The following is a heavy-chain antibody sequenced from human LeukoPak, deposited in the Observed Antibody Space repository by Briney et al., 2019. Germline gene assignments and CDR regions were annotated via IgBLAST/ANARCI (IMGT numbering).Heavy chain of an antibody. CDR2: TTGSGASK. CDR3: ARGVGGYSFDY. V-gene: IGHV3-23*01. CDR1: GFTFSSYA. J-gene: IGHJ4*02. D-gene: IGHD3-22*01. Sequence: GGSLRLSCAASGFTFSSYAMSWVRQAPGKGLEWVSGTTGSGASKYYSDSVKGRFAISRDNSKNTLYLQMNSLRAEDTAVYYCARGVGGYSFDYWGQGTLVTVSS.